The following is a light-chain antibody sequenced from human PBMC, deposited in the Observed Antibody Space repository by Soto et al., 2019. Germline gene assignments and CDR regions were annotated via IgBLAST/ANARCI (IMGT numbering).Light chain of an antibody. CDR3: QQCSSYSPT. Sequence: DIQMTQSPSTLYASVGDRVTITCRASQSISSWLAWYQQKPGKAPKLLIYDASTLESGVPSRFSGSGSGTQFTLTISRLQPDDFATYYCQQCSSYSPTFGQGTKVDIK. CDR2: DAS. J-gene: IGKJ1*01. V-gene: IGKV1-5*01. CDR1: QSISSW.